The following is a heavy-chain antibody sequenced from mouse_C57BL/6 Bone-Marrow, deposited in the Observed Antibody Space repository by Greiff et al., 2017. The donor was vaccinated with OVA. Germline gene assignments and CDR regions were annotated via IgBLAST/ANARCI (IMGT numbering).Heavy chain of an antibody. CDR3: TRDYGSSSFAY. Sequence: EVKLMESGPELVKPGASVKISCKASGYSFTGYYMNWVKQSPEKSLEWIGEINPSTGGTTYTQKFKAKAKLTVDKSSSTAYMQLKSRTSEDSAVYFCTRDYGSSSFAYWGQGTLVTVSA. J-gene: IGHJ3*01. CDR1: GYSFTGYY. D-gene: IGHD1-1*01. CDR2: INPSTGGT. V-gene: IGHV1-42*01.